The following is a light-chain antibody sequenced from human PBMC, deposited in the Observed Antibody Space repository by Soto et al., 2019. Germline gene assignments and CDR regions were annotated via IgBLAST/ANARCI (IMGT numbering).Light chain of an antibody. CDR2: GNS. V-gene: IGLV1-40*01. Sequence: QSVLTQPPSVAGAPGQRVTSSCTGSSSNIGAGYDVHWYQQLPGTSPKLLIYGNSNRPSRIPDLFSGYKSGTSASLAITGLQAEDEADYYCKSYDSSLSGYVFVTGTKLTVL. CDR3: KSYDSSLSGYV. J-gene: IGLJ1*01. CDR1: SSNIGAGYD.